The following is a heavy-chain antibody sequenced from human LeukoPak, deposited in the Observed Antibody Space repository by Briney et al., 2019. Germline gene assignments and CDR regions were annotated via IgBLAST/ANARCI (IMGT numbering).Heavy chain of an antibody. J-gene: IGHJ4*02. CDR1: GGSVSDYY. CDR3: ASRKLGNDY. V-gene: IGHV4-59*02. CDR2: IYHTGST. D-gene: IGHD7-27*01. Sequence: SETLSLTCTISGGSVSDYYWSWIRQSPGKGLEWIGYIYHTGSTSYSPSLKSRVTISADTSQNQFSLKLSSVTATDTAVYYCASRKLGNDYWGQGTLVTVSS.